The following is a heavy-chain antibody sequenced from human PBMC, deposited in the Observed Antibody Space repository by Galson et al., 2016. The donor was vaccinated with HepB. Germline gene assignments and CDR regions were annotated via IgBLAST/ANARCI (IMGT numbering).Heavy chain of an antibody. CDR3: AGGIAARPGGFDH. D-gene: IGHD6-6*01. J-gene: IGHJ4*02. V-gene: IGHV1-69*13. CDR1: GGPFSSYS. Sequence: SVKVSCKASGGPFSSYSFSWVRQAPGQGLEWVGGIVPMFGTSNYAQKFQGRVRITADVSTSTAYMELSGLTSDDTAMYYCAGGIAARPGGFDHWGQGTLVTVSS. CDR2: IVPMFGTS.